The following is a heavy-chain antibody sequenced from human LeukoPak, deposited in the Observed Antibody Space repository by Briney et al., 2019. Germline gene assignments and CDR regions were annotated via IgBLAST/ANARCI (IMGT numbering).Heavy chain of an antibody. CDR2: MNPNSGNT. CDR3: ARVDYSYGSNLDY. Sequence: GASVTVSCKASGYTFTSYDINWVRQATGQGLEWMGWMNPNSGNTGYAQKFQGRVTMTRNTSISTAYMELSSLRSEDTAVYYCARVDYSYGSNLDYWGQGTLVTVSS. D-gene: IGHD5-18*01. CDR1: GYTFTSYD. V-gene: IGHV1-8*01. J-gene: IGHJ4*02.